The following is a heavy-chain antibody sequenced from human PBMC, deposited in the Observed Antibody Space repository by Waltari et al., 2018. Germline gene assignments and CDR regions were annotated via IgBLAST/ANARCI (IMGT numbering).Heavy chain of an antibody. V-gene: IGHV6-1*01. D-gene: IGHD3-10*01. CDR2: AYYRSKWSN. CDR1: GDSVSRYGAA. J-gene: IGHJ3*02. Sequence: QVQIQQSGPGLVKPSQTLSLTCAISGDSVSRYGAAWNWIRQSPSRGLEWLGRAYYRSKWSNDYAVSVKSRITINPDTSKNQFSLQLHSVTPDDTAVYYCASGRDSAFDIWGQGTIVTVSS. CDR3: ASGRDSAFDI.